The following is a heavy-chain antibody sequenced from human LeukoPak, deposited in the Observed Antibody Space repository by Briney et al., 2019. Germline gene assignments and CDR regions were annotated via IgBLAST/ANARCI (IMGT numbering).Heavy chain of an antibody. Sequence: PGGSLRLSCAASGFTVSSNYMSWVRQAPGKGLEWVSSISSSSSYIYYADSVKGRFTISRDNAKNSLYLQMNSLRAEDTAVYYCARGYFDWLSSYWGQGTLVTVSS. CDR2: ISSSSSYI. CDR3: ARGYFDWLSSY. J-gene: IGHJ4*02. CDR1: GFTVSSNY. D-gene: IGHD3-9*01. V-gene: IGHV3-21*01.